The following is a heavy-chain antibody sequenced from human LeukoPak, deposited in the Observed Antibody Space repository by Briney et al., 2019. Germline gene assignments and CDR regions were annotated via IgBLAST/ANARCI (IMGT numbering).Heavy chain of an antibody. CDR2: ISTDGYTT. CDR3: ARVPGDSGYFDF. J-gene: IGHJ4*02. Sequence: GGSLRLSCAASGLAFSAYKMHWVRQAPRKGLVWVSRISTDGYTTDYADFVQGRFTASRDNTKNTWSLEMNSLRAEDTAVFYCARVPGDSGYFDFWGQGTLVTVSS. V-gene: IGHV3-74*01. CDR1: GLAFSAYK. D-gene: IGHD3-22*01.